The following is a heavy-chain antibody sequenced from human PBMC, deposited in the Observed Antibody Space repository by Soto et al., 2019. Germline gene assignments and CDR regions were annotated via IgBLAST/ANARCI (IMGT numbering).Heavy chain of an antibody. D-gene: IGHD4-4*01. Sequence: PSETLSLTCAVSGGSISSGGYSWSWIRQPPGKGLEWIGYIYHSGSTYYNPSLKSRVTISVDRSKNQFSLKLSSVTAADTAVYYCAREVLSKVTHGGFDYWGQGTLVTVSS. CDR2: IYHSGST. CDR1: GGSISSGGYS. CDR3: AREVLSKVTHGGFDY. V-gene: IGHV4-30-2*01. J-gene: IGHJ4*02.